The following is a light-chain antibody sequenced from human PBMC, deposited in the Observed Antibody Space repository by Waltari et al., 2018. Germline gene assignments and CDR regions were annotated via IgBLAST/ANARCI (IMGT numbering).Light chain of an antibody. CDR2: GQN. J-gene: IGLJ2*01. CDR1: SLRRFH. Sequence: SSELTQDPVVSVALGPTVRITCQGDSLRRFHASWYQQKPGQAPVLVIYGQNNRPSGIADRFSGSTSGNTASLTITGAQAEDEADYYCDSRDSSGNHEVFGGGTKLTVL. V-gene: IGLV3-19*01. CDR3: DSRDSSGNHEV.